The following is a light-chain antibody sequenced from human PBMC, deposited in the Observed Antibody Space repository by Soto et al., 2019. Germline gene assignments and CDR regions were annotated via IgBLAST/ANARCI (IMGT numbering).Light chain of an antibody. V-gene: IGLV2-14*01. J-gene: IGLJ1*01. Sequence: QSALTQPASVSGSPGQSITISCTGTSSDVGGYNYVSWYQQHPGKAPKLMLYDVSNRPSGVSNRFSGSKSGNTASLTISGLQAEDEADYYCSSYTSSSTPCVFGTGTKLTVL. CDR3: SSYTSSSTPCV. CDR1: SSDVGGYNY. CDR2: DVS.